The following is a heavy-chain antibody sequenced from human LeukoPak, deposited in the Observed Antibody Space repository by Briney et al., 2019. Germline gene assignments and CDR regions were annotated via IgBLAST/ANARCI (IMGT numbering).Heavy chain of an antibody. D-gene: IGHD2-21*02. CDR2: MHPGNGNT. CDR3: AREGSYCVGGDCYSFDF. Sequence: ASVKVSCKASGYRFISNYSRWVRQAPGLGPEWMGWMHPGNGNTRYAEKFQGRVTMTRDTSINTAYMDLSSLRSDDTAVYYCAREGSYCVGGDCYSFDFWGQGTLITVSS. J-gene: IGHJ4*02. V-gene: IGHV1-2*02. CDR1: GYRFISNY.